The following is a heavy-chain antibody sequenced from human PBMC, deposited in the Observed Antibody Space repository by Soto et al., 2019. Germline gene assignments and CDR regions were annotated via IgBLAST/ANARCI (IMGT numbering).Heavy chain of an antibody. CDR2: IYRSGST. CDR1: GFSVSNNY. V-gene: IGHV3-53*01. Sequence: GGSLRLSCAASGFSVSNNYMSWVRQAPGRGLEWVSVIYRSGSTYHADSVKGRFTISRDNSKNTVNLQMNSLRAEDTAVYYCARGPYESSGYSFDYWGQGTLVTVSS. CDR3: ARGPYESSGYSFDY. D-gene: IGHD3-22*01. J-gene: IGHJ4*02.